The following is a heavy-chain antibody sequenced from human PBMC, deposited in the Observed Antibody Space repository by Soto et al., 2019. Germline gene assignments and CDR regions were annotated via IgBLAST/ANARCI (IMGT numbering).Heavy chain of an antibody. V-gene: IGHV4-61*01. CDR1: GGSVSSGCYY. D-gene: IGHD2-2*01. CDR2: LYYSGST. CDR3: ARHMGYCGTNSCYLHYFDS. J-gene: IGHJ4*02. Sequence: PXGSLSLTCTVCGGSVSSGCYYWSWIRQPPGKGLEWIGYLYYSGSTSYNPSLNSRATISVDTSKNQFSLKLSSVTAADTAVYYCARHMGYCGTNSCYLHYFDSWGQGTPVTVPS.